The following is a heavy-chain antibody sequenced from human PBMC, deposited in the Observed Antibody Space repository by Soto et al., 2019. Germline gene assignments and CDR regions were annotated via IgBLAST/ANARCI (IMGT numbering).Heavy chain of an antibody. J-gene: IGHJ4*02. CDR3: ARVYYYDSSGYYYFDY. CDR1: GGTFSSYA. V-gene: IGHV1-69*13. D-gene: IGHD3-22*01. Sequence: VASVKVSCKASGGTFSSYAISWVRQAPGQGLEWMGGIIPIFGTANYAQKFKGRVTITADESTSTAYMELSSLRSEDTAVYYCARVYYYDSSGYYYFDYWGQGTLVTVSS. CDR2: IIPIFGTA.